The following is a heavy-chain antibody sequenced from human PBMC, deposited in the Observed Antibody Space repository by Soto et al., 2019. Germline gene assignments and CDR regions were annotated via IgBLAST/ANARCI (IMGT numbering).Heavy chain of an antibody. CDR2: IVYDGSNK. D-gene: IGHD6-6*01. V-gene: IGHV3-30*18. CDR3: AKDKWGYSSSSSYGMDV. J-gene: IGHJ6*02. Sequence: QVQLVESGGGVVQPGRSLRLSCAASGFTFSSYGMHWVRQAPGKGLEWVAVIVYDGSNKYYEESVKGRFTISRDNSKNTLSLQMNSLRAEDTAGYYCAKDKWGYSSSSSYGMDVWGQGTTVTVSS. CDR1: GFTFSSYG.